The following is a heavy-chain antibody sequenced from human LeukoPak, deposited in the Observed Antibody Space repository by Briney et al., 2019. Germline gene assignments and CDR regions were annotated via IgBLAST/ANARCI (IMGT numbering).Heavy chain of an antibody. CDR3: ARDAAFYDRSGYYKDY. CDR1: GYTFTGSY. CDR2: INPNSGGT. V-gene: IGHV1-2*02. J-gene: IGHJ4*02. D-gene: IGHD3-22*01. Sequence: GASVKVSCKASGYTFTGSYMHWVRQAPGQGLEWMGWINPNSGGTNYAQKFQGRVTMTRDTSISTAYMELSRLRSDDTAVYYCARDAAFYDRSGYYKDYWGQGTLVTVSS.